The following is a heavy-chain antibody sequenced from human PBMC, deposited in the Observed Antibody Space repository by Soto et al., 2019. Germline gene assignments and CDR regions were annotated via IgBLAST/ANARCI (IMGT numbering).Heavy chain of an antibody. CDR3: VRVGSGWGFDY. CDR2: ITNDGSST. V-gene: IGHV3-74*01. D-gene: IGHD6-19*01. J-gene: IGHJ4*02. Sequence: EVQLVESGGALVQPGGSLRLSCAASGFTFSRHWMHWVRQAPGKWLVWVSRITNDGSSTSYADSAKGRFTISRDNAKDTLYLQMNGLRVEDTAVYYCVRVGSGWGFDYWGQGTLVTVAS. CDR1: GFTFSRHW.